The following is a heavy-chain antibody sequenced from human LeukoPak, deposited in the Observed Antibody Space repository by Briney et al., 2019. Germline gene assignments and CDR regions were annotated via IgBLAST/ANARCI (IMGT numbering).Heavy chain of an antibody. D-gene: IGHD6-19*01. J-gene: IGHJ4*02. CDR3: ARDRGGSGWYYFDF. CDR1: GFTFSSYA. CDR2: ISDDVSNK. V-gene: IGHV3-30-3*01. Sequence: PEGSLRLSCAASGFTFSSYAMHWVRQTPDKGLEWVAVISDDVSNKYYADSVKGRFTISRDNSKNTLYLQMNSLRAEDTAVYYCARDRGGSGWYYFDFWGQGTLVTVS.